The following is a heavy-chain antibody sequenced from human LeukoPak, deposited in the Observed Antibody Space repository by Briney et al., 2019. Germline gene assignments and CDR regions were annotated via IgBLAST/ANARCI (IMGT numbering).Heavy chain of an antibody. CDR2: ISSSSSTI. CDR3: ASLDPGADFWSGYLTPPGEDFDY. CDR1: GFTFSSYS. D-gene: IGHD3-3*01. Sequence: GGSLRLSCAASGFTFSSYSMNWVRQAPGKGLEWVSYISSSSSTIYYADSVKGRFTISRDNAKNSLYLQMNSLRAEDTAVYYCASLDPGADFWSGYLTPPGEDFDYWGQGTLVTVSS. J-gene: IGHJ4*02. V-gene: IGHV3-48*01.